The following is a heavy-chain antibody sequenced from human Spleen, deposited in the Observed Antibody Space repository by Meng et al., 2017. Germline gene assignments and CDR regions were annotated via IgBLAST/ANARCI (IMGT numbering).Heavy chain of an antibody. V-gene: IGHV3-43*01. J-gene: IGHJ4*02. CDR3: AKDGGSGWYANDY. Sequence: GGSLRLACAASGFTFDDYSMHWVRQRPGKGLEWVSLISRDGAYRYHADSVKGRFTISRDNSKNSLYLQMNSLRTEDSALYYCAKDGGSGWYANDYWGQGTLVTVSS. CDR1: GFTFDDYS. D-gene: IGHD6-19*01. CDR2: ISRDGAYR.